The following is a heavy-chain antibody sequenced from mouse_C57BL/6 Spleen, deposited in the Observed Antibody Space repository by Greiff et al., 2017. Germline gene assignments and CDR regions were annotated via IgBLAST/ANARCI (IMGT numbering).Heavy chain of an antibody. Sequence: QVTLKESGPGILQSSQTLSLTCSFSGFSLSTSGMGVSWIRQPSGKGLEWLAHIYWDDDKRYNPSLKSRPTISKDTSSNQVFLKITSVDSADTATSCCARRAEGYGSRYAMDYWGQGTTVTVSS. CDR2: IYWDDDK. V-gene: IGHV8-12*01. D-gene: IGHD1-1*01. CDR1: GFSLSTSGMG. J-gene: IGHJ4*01. CDR3: ARRAEGYGSRYAMDY.